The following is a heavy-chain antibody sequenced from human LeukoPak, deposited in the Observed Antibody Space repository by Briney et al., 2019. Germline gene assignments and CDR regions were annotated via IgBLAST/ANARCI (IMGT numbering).Heavy chain of an antibody. CDR1: GFTFSSYW. J-gene: IGHJ6*02. CDR2: IKQDGREK. V-gene: IGHV3-7*01. CDR3: ARDETLRSNYYGMDV. D-gene: IGHD4-17*01. Sequence: GGSLRLSCAAAGFTFSSYWRRWVRQAPGKGREWVANIKQDGREKYYVDSVKGRFTISRDNAKNSLYLQMNSLRAEDTAVYYCARDETLRSNYYGMDVWGQGTTVTVSS.